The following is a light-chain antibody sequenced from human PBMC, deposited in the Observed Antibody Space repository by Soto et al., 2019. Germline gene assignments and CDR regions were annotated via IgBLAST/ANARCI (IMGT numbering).Light chain of an antibody. CDR2: DAS. J-gene: IGKJ2*01. CDR1: QSVSRY. Sequence: EIVLTQSPATLSLSPGERATLSCRASQSVSRYLSWYQQKPGQAPRLLIYDASNRATGIPARFSGSGSGTDFTLTISSLVPEDFAVYYCQQRSNWPLYTFGQGTKLEIK. CDR3: QQRSNWPLYT. V-gene: IGKV3-11*01.